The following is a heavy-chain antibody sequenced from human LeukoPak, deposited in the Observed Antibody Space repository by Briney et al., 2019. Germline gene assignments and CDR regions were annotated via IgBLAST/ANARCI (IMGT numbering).Heavy chain of an antibody. CDR1: GYTFTSYG. D-gene: IGHD1-7*01. V-gene: IGHV1-69*04. Sequence: ASAKVSCKASGYTFTSYGISWVRQAPGQGLEWMGRIIPILGIANYAQKFQGRVTITADKSTSTAYMELSSLRSEDTAVYYCARDLQTGTTTWSDYWGQGTLVTVSS. CDR2: IIPILGIA. CDR3: ARDLQTGTTTWSDY. J-gene: IGHJ4*02.